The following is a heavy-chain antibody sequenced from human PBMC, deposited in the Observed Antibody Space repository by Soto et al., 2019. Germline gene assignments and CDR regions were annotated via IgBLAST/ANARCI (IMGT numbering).Heavy chain of an antibody. CDR3: AKDKHSNSLNWFDP. D-gene: IGHD6-6*01. V-gene: IGHV3-23*01. CDR1: GFTFSSYA. Sequence: EVQLLESGGRLLQPGGSLRLSCAASGFTFSSYAMSWVRQAPGKGLEWVLGVSGSGGSTYYADSVKGRFTISRDNSKNTLYLQMNSLRAEDTAVYYCAKDKHSNSLNWFDPWGQGTLVAVSS. J-gene: IGHJ5*02. CDR2: VSGSGGST.